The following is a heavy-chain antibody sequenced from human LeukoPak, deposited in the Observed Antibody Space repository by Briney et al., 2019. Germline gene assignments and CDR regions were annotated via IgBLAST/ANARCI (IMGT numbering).Heavy chain of an antibody. J-gene: IGHJ4*02. CDR1: GDSISSSY. CDR2: IHYTGST. Sequence: SEALSLTCIVSGDSISSSYWSWIRQPPGKGLAWIGYIHYTGSTNYNPSLRSRVTISIDTSKNQFSLKLSSVTAADTAVYYCARVSRASLWLPLDSWGQGTLVTVSS. V-gene: IGHV4-59*08. CDR3: ARVSRASLWLPLDS. D-gene: IGHD5-18*01.